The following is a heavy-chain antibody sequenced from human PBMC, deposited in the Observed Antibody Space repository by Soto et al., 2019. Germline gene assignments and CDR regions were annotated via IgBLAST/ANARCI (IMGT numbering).Heavy chain of an antibody. D-gene: IGHD1-7*01. J-gene: IGHJ5*02. CDR3: ARDADNNWNYKGAAAGYNWFDP. Sequence: GASVKVSCKASGGTFSSYAISWVRQAPGQGLEWMGGIIPIFGTANYAQKFQGRVTITADESTSTAYMELSSLRSEDTAVYYCARDADNNWNYKGAAAGYNWFDPWGQGTLVTVSS. CDR2: IIPIFGTA. CDR1: GGTFSSYA. V-gene: IGHV1-69*13.